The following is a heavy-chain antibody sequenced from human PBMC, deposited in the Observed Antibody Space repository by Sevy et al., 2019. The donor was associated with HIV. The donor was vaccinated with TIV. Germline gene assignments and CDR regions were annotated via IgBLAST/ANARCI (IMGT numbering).Heavy chain of an antibody. Sequence: GGCLRLSCAASGFTFDDYWMQCVRQAPGQGLEWVANIRQDGNELYYADSVKGRFTISRDNAKESLFLQMTNLRVEDTAIYYSARRYFDLWGQGTTVTVSS. V-gene: IGHV3-7*01. CDR1: GFTFDDYW. CDR3: ARRYFDL. J-gene: IGHJ4*02. CDR2: IRQDGNEL.